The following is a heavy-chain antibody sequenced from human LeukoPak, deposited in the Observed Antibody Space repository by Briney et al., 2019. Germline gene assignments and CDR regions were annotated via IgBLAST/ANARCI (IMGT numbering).Heavy chain of an antibody. V-gene: IGHV3-33*06. Sequence: GRSLRLSCAASGFTFSSYGMHWVRQAPGKGLEWVAVIWYDGSNKYYADSVKGRFTISRDNSKNTLYLQMNSLRAEDTAVYYCAKVVVVVAAIHFDYWGQGTLVTVSS. J-gene: IGHJ4*02. CDR3: AKVVVVVAAIHFDY. D-gene: IGHD2-15*01. CDR1: GFTFSSYG. CDR2: IWYDGSNK.